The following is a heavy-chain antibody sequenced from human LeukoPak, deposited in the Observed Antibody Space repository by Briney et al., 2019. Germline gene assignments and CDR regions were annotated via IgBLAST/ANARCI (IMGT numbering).Heavy chain of an antibody. V-gene: IGHV1-69*04. D-gene: IGHD3-16*02. CDR2: IIPILGIA. CDR1: GGTFSSYA. CDR3: ARPYVWGSYRANDAFDI. Sequence: ASVKVSCKASGGTFSSYAISWVRQAPGQGLKWMGRIIPILGIANYAQKFQGRVTITADKSTSTAYMELSSLRSEDTAVYSCARPYVWGSYRANDAFDIWGQGTMVTVSS. J-gene: IGHJ3*02.